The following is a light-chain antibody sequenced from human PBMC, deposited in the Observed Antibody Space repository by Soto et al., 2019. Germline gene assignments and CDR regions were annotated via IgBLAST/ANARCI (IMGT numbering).Light chain of an antibody. CDR3: QQYGISLVT. V-gene: IGKV3-20*01. Sequence: EVVLTQSPGTLSLSPGERATLFCRASQSVSSSYLTWYQQNPGQAPRLLIYGASSRATGIPDRFSGSGSGTDFTLTISRLGPEDFAVYYCQQYGISLVTFGQGTKVEIK. CDR2: GAS. CDR1: QSVSSSY. J-gene: IGKJ1*01.